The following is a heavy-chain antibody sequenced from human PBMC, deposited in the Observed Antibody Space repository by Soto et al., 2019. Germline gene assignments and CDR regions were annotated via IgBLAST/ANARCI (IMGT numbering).Heavy chain of an antibody. Sequence: QVQLVESGGGVVQPGRSLRLSCAASGFTFSSYGMHWVRQAPGKGLEWMAVIWYDGNSKDYGDSVRGRFTVSRDNSKNTVYLQMDSLRAEDTAVYYCARDSSSAEGFDFWGQGTLVTVSS. CDR1: GFTFSSYG. CDR3: ARDSSSAEGFDF. CDR2: IWYDGNSK. J-gene: IGHJ4*02. V-gene: IGHV3-33*01.